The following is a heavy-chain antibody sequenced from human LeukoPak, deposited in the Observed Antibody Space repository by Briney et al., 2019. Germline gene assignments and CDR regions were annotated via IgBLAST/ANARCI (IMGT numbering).Heavy chain of an antibody. V-gene: IGHV1-69*01. CDR2: IIPIFGTI. Sequence: ASVKVSCKASGVTFSDYTISWVRQAPGQGLEWMGGIIPIFGTIYYAQKLQGQVTITADESTTTAYMELSSLRSEDTAVYYCARCHPKQQLAYFDYWGQGSLVTVSS. CDR3: ARCHPKQQLAYFDY. J-gene: IGHJ4*02. CDR1: GVTFSDYT. D-gene: IGHD6-13*01.